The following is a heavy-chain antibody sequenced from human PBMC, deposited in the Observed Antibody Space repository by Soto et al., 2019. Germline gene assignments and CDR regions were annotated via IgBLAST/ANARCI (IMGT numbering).Heavy chain of an antibody. Sequence: EVQLLESGGGLVQPGGSLRLSCADPGVTFSNYAMSWVRQAPGKGLEWVSAISGSGGSTHYADSVKGRFTISRDNSKNTLFLQMNSLRAEDTAVYYCRQSSSSRPDYSYRMDVWGQGTTVTVSS. J-gene: IGHJ6*02. D-gene: IGHD6-6*01. CDR1: GVTFSNYA. V-gene: IGHV3-23*01. CDR2: ISGSGGST. CDR3: RQSSSSRPDYSYRMDV.